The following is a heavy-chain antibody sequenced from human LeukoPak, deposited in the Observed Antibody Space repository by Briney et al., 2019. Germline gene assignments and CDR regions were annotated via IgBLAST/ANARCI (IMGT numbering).Heavy chain of an antibody. D-gene: IGHD1-26*01. V-gene: IGHV1-69*13. Sequence: SVKVSCKASGGTFSSYAISWVRQAPGQGLEWMGGIIPIFGTANYAQKFQGRVTITADESTSTAYMELSSRRSEDTAVYYCARDWSVGATYYFDYWGQGTLVTVSS. CDR1: GGTFSSYA. J-gene: IGHJ4*02. CDR3: ARDWSVGATYYFDY. CDR2: IIPIFGTA.